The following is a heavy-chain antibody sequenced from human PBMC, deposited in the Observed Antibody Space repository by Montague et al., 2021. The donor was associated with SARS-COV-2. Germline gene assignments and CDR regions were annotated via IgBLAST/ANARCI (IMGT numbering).Heavy chain of an antibody. D-gene: IGHD2-15*01. CDR3: ARNLYVRDCSGGSCYPAGGMDV. Sequence: SVKVSCKASGYTFTGDYIHWVRQAPGQGLEWMGWINPDSGGTNYAQKFQGWVTMTRDTSISTAYMELSRLRSDDTAVYYCARNLYVRDCSGGSCYPAGGMDVSGQGTTVTVSS. CDR1: GYTFTGDY. J-gene: IGHJ6*02. V-gene: IGHV1-2*04. CDR2: INPDSGGT.